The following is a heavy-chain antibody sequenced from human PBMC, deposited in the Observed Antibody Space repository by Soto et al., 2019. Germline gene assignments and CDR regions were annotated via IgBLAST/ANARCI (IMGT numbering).Heavy chain of an antibody. CDR1: GYIFSGHY. CDR2: ISPDSGDK. D-gene: IGHD5-18*01. V-gene: IGHV1-2*02. J-gene: IGHJ6*02. CDR3: TRVPGYTYGSTYYFAMDV. Sequence: QVQLVHSGAEVKKPGASVKVSCKASGYIFSGHYIQWVRQAPGQGLEWMGWISPDSGDKKYAQKFQGRVTMTRDTSTSTAYVELSRLRSDDTAVYYCTRVPGYTYGSTYYFAMDVWGQGTTVSVS.